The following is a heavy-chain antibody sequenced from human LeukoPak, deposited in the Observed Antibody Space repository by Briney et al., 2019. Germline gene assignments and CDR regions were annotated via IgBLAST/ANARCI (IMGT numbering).Heavy chain of an antibody. Sequence: SETLSLTCTVSGGSIRSNTNYWGWNSSNYWGWIRQPPGKGLEWIVSIHYSGTTYYNPSLHSRLTISVDASKNQFSLKVTSVTATDTALYYCARQRDTASVGAFDIWGQGTMVTVSS. CDR1: GGSIRSNTNYWGWNSSNY. J-gene: IGHJ3*02. CDR3: ARQRDTASVGAFDI. V-gene: IGHV4-39*01. CDR2: IHYSGTT. D-gene: IGHD5-18*01.